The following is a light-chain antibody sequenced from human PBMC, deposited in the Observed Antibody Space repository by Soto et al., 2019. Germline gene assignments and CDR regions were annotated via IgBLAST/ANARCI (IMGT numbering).Light chain of an antibody. CDR1: QTVRSSY. CDR2: GAS. V-gene: IGKV3-20*01. J-gene: IGKJ2*01. CDR3: QQYDSSPVT. Sequence: ENVLTQSPGTLSLSPGERATLSCRASQTVRSSYLTCYQQKPGQAPRLLIYGASSRATDIPDRFSGSGSGTDFTLTISRLVPEDFALYYCQQYDSSPVTFGQGTKLEIK.